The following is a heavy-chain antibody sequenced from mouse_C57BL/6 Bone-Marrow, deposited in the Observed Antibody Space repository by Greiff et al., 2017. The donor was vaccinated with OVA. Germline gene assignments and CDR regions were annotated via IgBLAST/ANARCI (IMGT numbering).Heavy chain of an antibody. CDR2: IDPENGDT. CDR3: TVIYYGNSWFAY. D-gene: IGHD2-1*01. J-gene: IGHJ3*01. CDR1: GFNIKDDY. V-gene: IGHV14-4*01. Sequence: EVQVVESGAELVRPGASVKLSCTASGFNIKDDYMHWVKQRPEQGLEWIGWIDPENGDTEYASKFQGKATITADTSSNTAYLQLSSLTSEDTAVYYCTVIYYGNSWFAYWGQGTLVTVSA.